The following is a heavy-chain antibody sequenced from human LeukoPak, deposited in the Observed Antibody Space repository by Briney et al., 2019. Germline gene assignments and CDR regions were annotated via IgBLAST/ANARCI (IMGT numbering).Heavy chain of an antibody. V-gene: IGHV1-2*02. J-gene: IGHJ4*02. D-gene: IGHD3-16*01. Sequence: ASVKVSCKASGYTFNVYYMHWVRQAPGQGLEWMGWINPNSGDTNYAQKFQGRVTMTRDTSISTAYMELSRLRSDDTAVYYCARVRYRLAETYIDYWGQGTLVTVSS. CDR2: INPNSGDT. CDR1: GYTFNVYY. CDR3: ARVRYRLAETYIDY.